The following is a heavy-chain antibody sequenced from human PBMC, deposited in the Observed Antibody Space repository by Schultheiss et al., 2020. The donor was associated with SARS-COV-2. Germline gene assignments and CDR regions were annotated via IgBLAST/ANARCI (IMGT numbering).Heavy chain of an antibody. CDR3: ARWGRFGIAVAGTGPPDY. CDR1: GYTFTSNG. J-gene: IGHJ4*02. CDR2: ISTYNGNT. Sequence: ASVKVSCKASGYTFTSNGISWVRQAPGQGLEWMGWISTYNGNTNYAQKLQGRVTMTTDTSTSTGYMELRSLRYDDTAVYYCARWGRFGIAVAGTGPPDYWGQGTLVTVSS. D-gene: IGHD6-19*01. V-gene: IGHV1-18*01.